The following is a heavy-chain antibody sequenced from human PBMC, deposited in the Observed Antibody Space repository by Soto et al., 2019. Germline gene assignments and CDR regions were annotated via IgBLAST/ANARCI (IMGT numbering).Heavy chain of an antibody. V-gene: IGHV4-30-4*01. Sequence: QVQLQESGPGLVKPSQTLSLTCTVSGGSIRSGDYYSSWIRQPPGKGLEWIGYIYYSGRAYYSPSLRSRVTISGNTSKNQFSLKLSSVTAADTAVYYCARLRGFCAPHYHAMDVWGQGTTVTVSS. CDR2: IYYSGRA. CDR1: GGSIRSGDYY. CDR3: ARLRGFCAPHYHAMDV. D-gene: IGHD4-17*01. J-gene: IGHJ6*02.